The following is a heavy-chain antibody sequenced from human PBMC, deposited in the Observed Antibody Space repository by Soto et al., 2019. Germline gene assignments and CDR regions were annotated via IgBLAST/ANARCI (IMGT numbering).Heavy chain of an antibody. CDR1: GFTFSNYW. Sequence: GSLRLSCAAAGFTFSNYWMHWVRQGPGKGLVWVARVKSDGSSTSYADSVKGRFTISRDNAKNTLYLQMNSLRVEDTAVYYCARDNWNSYWGQGTLVTVSS. D-gene: IGHD1-1*01. V-gene: IGHV3-74*01. CDR3: ARDNWNSY. CDR2: VKSDGSST. J-gene: IGHJ4*02.